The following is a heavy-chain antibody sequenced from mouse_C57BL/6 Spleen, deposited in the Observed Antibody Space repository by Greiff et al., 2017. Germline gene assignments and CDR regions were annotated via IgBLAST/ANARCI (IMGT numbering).Heavy chain of an antibody. D-gene: IGHD1-1*01. Sequence: EVQLQESGEGLVKPGGSLKLSCAASGFTFSSYAMSWVRQTPEQRLEWVAYISSGGDYIYYADTVKGRFTISRDNARNTLYLQMSSLKSEDTAMYYCTRDLVYYGSSYWYFDVWGTGTTVTVSS. CDR1: GFTFSSYA. CDR3: TRDLVYYGSSYWYFDV. J-gene: IGHJ1*03. CDR2: ISSGGDYI. V-gene: IGHV5-9-1*02.